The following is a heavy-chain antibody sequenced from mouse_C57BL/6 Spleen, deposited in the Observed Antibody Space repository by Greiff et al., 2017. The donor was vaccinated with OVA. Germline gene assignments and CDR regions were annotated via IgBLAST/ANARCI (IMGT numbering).Heavy chain of an antibody. CDR3: ARQGDYDGDYYAMDY. D-gene: IGHD2-4*01. Sequence: EVKLVESGGDLVKPGGSLKLSCAASGFTFSSYGMSWVRQTPDQRLEWVATISSGGSYTYYPDSVKGRFTISRDNAKNTLYLQMSSLKSEDTAMYYCARQGDYDGDYYAMDYWGQGTSVTVSS. J-gene: IGHJ4*01. CDR1: GFTFSSYG. CDR2: ISSGGSYT. V-gene: IGHV5-6*01.